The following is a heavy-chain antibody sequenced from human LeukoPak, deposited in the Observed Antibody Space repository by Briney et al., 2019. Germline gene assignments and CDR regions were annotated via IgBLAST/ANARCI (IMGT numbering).Heavy chain of an antibody. CDR2: ISSRGRYI. CDR3: ARPSSLELPYYFDY. J-gene: IGHJ4*02. CDR1: GFTFSSYE. Sequence: GGSLRLSWAASGFTFSSYEMNWVRQAPGKGREWVAYISSRGRYIYYADSVKGRFTISRDNPKNSLYLQTNSLRAEDTAVYYCARPSSLELPYYFDYWGQGTLVTVSS. V-gene: IGHV3-48*03. D-gene: IGHD1-7*01.